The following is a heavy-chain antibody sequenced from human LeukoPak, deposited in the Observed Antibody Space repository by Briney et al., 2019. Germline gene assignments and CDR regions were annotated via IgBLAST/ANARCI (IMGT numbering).Heavy chain of an antibody. V-gene: IGHV1-46*01. Sequence: ASVKVSCKASGYTFTSYYMHWVRQAPGQGLEWMGIINPSGGSTSYAQKFQGRVTMTGDTSTSTVYMELSSLRSEDTAVYYCARVTNMWELAHWGQGTLVTVSS. J-gene: IGHJ4*02. CDR2: INPSGGST. CDR1: GYTFTSYY. CDR3: ARVTNMWELAH. D-gene: IGHD1-26*01.